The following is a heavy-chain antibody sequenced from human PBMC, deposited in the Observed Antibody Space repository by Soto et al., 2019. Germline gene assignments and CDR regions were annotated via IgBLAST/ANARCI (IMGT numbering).Heavy chain of an antibody. D-gene: IGHD6-6*01. V-gene: IGHV3-23*01. Sequence: EVQLLESGGGLVQPGGSLRLSCAASGFTFSSYAMSWVRQAPGKGLEWVSAISGSGGSTYHADSVKGRFTISRDNSKNTLYLQMNSLRAEDTAVYYCAPMSLAARPSQYYFDYWGQGTLVTVSS. CDR2: ISGSGGST. CDR3: APMSLAARPSQYYFDY. J-gene: IGHJ4*02. CDR1: GFTFSSYA.